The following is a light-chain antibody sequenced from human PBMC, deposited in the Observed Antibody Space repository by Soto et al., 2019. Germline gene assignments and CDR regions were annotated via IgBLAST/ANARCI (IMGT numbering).Light chain of an antibody. CDR2: RSS. J-gene: IGKJ1*01. CDR1: QTISNY. CDR3: QQYYIYAT. Sequence: DIPMTQSPSTLSASVGDRVTITCRASQTISNYLTWYQQRPGKAPKLLIYRSSILQNGVPSRFSGSGSGTEFTLTISSLQPDDFATYYCQQYYIYATFGQGPRVEI. V-gene: IGKV1-5*03.